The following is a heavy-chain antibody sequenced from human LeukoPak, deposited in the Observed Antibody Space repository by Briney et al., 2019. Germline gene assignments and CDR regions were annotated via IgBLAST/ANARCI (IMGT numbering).Heavy chain of an antibody. D-gene: IGHD3-3*01. CDR3: ARGCRVYDFWSGYYRAGDYYYGMDV. Sequence: GASVKVSCKASGYTFTGYYMHWVRQAPGQGLEWMGIINPSGGSTSYAQKFQGRVTMTRDTSTSTVYMELSSLRSEDTAVYYCARGCRVYDFWSGYYRAGDYYYGMDVWGQGTTVTVSS. CDR2: INPSGGST. J-gene: IGHJ6*02. CDR1: GYTFTGYY. V-gene: IGHV1-46*01.